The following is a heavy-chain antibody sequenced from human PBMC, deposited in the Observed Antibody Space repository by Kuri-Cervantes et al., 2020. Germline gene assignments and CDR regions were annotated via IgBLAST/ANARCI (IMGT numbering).Heavy chain of an antibody. V-gene: IGHV1-2*02. CDR3: AMGIQYYYDSSGYHSWLDP. CDR1: GYTFTGYY. CDR2: INPNSGGT. Sequence: ASVKVSCKASGYTFTGYYMHWVRQAPGQGLEWMGWINPNSGGTNYAQKFQGRVTMTRDTSTGTVYMELGSLRSEDTAVYYCAMGIQYYYDSSGYHSWLDPWGQGTLVTVSS. J-gene: IGHJ5*02. D-gene: IGHD3-22*01.